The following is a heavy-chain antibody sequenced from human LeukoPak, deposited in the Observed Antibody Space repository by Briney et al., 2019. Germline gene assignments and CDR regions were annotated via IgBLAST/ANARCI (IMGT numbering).Heavy chain of an antibody. J-gene: IGHJ4*02. CDR1: GFTFSSYE. D-gene: IGHD2-21*02. CDR3: ARDRRVVTYYYFEY. CDR2: ISSSGSTI. Sequence: GGSLRLSWAASGFTFSSYEMNWVRQAPGKGLEWVSYISSSGSTIYYADSVKGRFTISRDNAKNSLYLQMNSLRAEDAAVYYCARDRRVVTYYYFEYWGQGTLVTVSS. V-gene: IGHV3-48*03.